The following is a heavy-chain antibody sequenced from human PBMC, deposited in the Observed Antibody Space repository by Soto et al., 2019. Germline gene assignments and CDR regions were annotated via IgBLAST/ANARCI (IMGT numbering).Heavy chain of an antibody. J-gene: IGHJ4*02. CDR3: ARDLIPAADHDY. D-gene: IGHD2-2*01. Sequence: ASVKVSCKASGYTFTSYAMHWVRQAPGQRLEWMGWINAGNGNTKYSQKFQGRVTITRDTSASTAYMELSSLRSEDTAVYYCARDLIPAADHDYWGQGTLVTVSS. CDR1: GYTFTSYA. V-gene: IGHV1-3*01. CDR2: INAGNGNT.